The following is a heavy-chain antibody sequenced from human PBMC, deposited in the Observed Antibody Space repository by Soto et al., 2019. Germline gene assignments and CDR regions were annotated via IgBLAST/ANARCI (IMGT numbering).Heavy chain of an antibody. CDR2: IYTSGST. CDR1: GGSISSYY. CDR3: ARYMRAYCTNGVCYPPPFDY. Sequence: QVQLQESGPGLVKPSETLSLTCTVSGGSISSYYWSWIRQPAGKGLEWIGRIYTSGSTNYNPSLKSRVTMSVDKSKNQFSLKLSSVTAADTAVYYCARYMRAYCTNGVCYPPPFDYWGQGTLVTVSS. J-gene: IGHJ4*02. V-gene: IGHV4-4*07. D-gene: IGHD2-8*01.